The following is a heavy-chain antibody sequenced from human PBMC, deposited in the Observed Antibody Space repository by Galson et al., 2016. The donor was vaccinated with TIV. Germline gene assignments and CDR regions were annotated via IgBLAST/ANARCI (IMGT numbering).Heavy chain of an antibody. CDR1: GFTFDDYP. J-gene: IGHJ6*02. CDR3: AKNSRPDASMDYYYYHGMDV. Sequence: SLRLSCAASGFTFDDYPMHWVRQAPGKGLEWVSVINWKGNSVNYADSVRGRFTISRDNAKNSLYLQMNSLTPEDTALYYCAKNSRPDASMDYYYYHGMDVWGRGTTVIVPS. V-gene: IGHV3-9*01. CDR2: INWKGNSV. D-gene: IGHD5-18*01.